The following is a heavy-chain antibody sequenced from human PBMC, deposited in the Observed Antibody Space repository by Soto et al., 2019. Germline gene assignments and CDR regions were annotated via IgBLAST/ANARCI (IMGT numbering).Heavy chain of an antibody. J-gene: IGHJ6*02. CDR1: GGSISSSNW. CDR2: IYHSGST. Sequence: SETLSLTCAVSGGSISSSNWWSWVRQPPGKGLEWIGEIYHSGSTNYNPSLKSRVTISVDKSKNQFSLKLSSVTAADTAVYYCARAQGSDRNYYYYGMDVWGQGTTVTVSS. V-gene: IGHV4-4*02. CDR3: ARAQGSDRNYYYYGMDV.